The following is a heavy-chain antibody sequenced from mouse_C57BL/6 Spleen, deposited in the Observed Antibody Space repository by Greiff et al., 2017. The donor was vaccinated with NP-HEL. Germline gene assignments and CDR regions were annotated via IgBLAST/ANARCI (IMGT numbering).Heavy chain of an antibody. CDR1: GYTFTSYG. D-gene: IGHD2-4*01. CDR3: ANFYDYDFDY. V-gene: IGHV1-81*01. J-gene: IGHJ2*01. CDR2: IYPRSGNT. Sequence: VKLMESGAELARPGASVKLSCKASGYTFTSYGISWVKQRTGQGLEWIGEIYPRSGNTYYNEKFKGKATLTADKSSSTAYMELRSLTSEDSAVYFCANFYDYDFDYWGQGTTLTVSS.